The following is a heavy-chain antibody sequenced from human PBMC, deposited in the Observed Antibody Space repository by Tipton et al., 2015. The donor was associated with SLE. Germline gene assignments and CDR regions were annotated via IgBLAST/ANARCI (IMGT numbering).Heavy chain of an antibody. CDR3: ARAIRTADSNYIDN. J-gene: IGHJ4*02. V-gene: IGHV4-39*07. CDR2: IYHSGST. D-gene: IGHD1-14*01. Sequence: TLSLTCTVSSGSISGSDYYWGWIRQPPGKGLEWIGNIYHSGSTYYNPSLRSRVTVSVDTSKNQFSLNLSSVTAADTAVYYCARAIRTADSNYIDNWGPGTLVTVSS. CDR1: SGSISGSDYY.